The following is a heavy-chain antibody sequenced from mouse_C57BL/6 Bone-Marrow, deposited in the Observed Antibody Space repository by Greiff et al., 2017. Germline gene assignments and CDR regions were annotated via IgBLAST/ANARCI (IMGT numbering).Heavy chain of an antibody. J-gene: IGHJ2*01. CDR2: IDPEIGDT. CDR3: SSFDGNYFDF. V-gene: IGHV14-4*01. Sequence: EVQLQQSGAELVRPGASVKLSCTASGFNIKDDYTHWVKQRPEQGLEWIGWIDPEIGDTEYASKFQGKATITSDTSSNTAYLQLSSLTSEDTAVYYCSSFDGNYFDFWGQGTPLTVAS. D-gene: IGHD2-3*01. CDR1: GFNIKDDY.